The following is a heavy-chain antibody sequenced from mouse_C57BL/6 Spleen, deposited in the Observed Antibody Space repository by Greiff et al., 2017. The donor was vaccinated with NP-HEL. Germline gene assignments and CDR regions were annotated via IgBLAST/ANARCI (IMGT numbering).Heavy chain of an antibody. Sequence: EVHLVESGGGLVQPGGSLSLSCAASGFTFTDYYMSWVRQPPGKALAWLGFISNKANGYTTEYSASVKGRFTISRDNSQSILYLQMNALRAEDSATYYSARSDGSSYCDYWGQGTTLTVSA. V-gene: IGHV7-3*01. J-gene: IGHJ2*01. D-gene: IGHD1-1*01. CDR1: GFTFTDYY. CDR3: ARSDGSSYCDY. CDR2: ISNKANGYTT.